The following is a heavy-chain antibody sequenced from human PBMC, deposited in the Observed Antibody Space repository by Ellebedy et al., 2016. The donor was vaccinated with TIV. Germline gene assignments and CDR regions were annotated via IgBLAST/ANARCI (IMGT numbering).Heavy chain of an antibody. CDR3: ARDSNPEGDY. V-gene: IGHV1-18*01. J-gene: IGHJ4*02. CDR1: GYTFTSYG. Sequence: ASVKVSCKASGYTFTSYGISWVRQAPGQGLEWMGWISGYNGNTNYAQKLQGRVTMTRDRSTSTFYMELSSLRSEDTAVYYCARDSNPEGDYWGQGTLVTVSS. CDR2: ISGYNGNT.